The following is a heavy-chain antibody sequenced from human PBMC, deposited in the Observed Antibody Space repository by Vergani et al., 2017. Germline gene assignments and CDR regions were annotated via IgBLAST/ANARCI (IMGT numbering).Heavy chain of an antibody. CDR3: VGGGRATNYNCFDP. CDR2: IKQDGSEA. V-gene: IGHV3-7*01. Sequence: EVQLVESGGGLVQPGGSLRLSCAASGFTFQIYWMGWVRQTAEKGLEWVANIKQDGSEAYYVDSVKGRFTITRDNAKKFIYLQMNSLRDDDTAVYYCVGGGRATNYNCFDPWGQGTRVTVSS. D-gene: IGHD1-26*01. CDR1: GFTFQIYW. J-gene: IGHJ5*01.